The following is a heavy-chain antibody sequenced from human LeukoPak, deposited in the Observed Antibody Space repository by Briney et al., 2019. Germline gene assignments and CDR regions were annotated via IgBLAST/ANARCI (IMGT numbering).Heavy chain of an antibody. CDR3: ATEQEGRRAAFDY. CDR1: GFTVSSNH. D-gene: IGHD1/OR15-1a*01. Sequence: GGSLRLSCAASGFTVSSNHMSWVRQAPGKGLEWVAFIWYDGNEIYYADSAKGRFTISRDNSKNTLYLQMNSLRAEDTSIYYCATEQEGRRAAFDYWGQGTLVTVAS. V-gene: IGHV3-30*02. CDR2: IWYDGNEI. J-gene: IGHJ4*02.